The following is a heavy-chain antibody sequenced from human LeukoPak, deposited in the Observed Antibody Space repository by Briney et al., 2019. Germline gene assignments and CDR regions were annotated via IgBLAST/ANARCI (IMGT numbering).Heavy chain of an antibody. D-gene: IGHD1-14*01. V-gene: IGHV3-30*02. CDR1: GFTFSSYG. Sequence: PGGSLRLSCAASGFTFSSYGMHWVRQAPGKGLEWVAFIRHDGSNKYYADSVKGRFTISRDNSKNTLYLQMNSLRAEDTAVYYCAKELGFLGNQGVDYWGQGTLVTVSS. CDR3: AKELGFLGNQGVDY. CDR2: IRHDGSNK. J-gene: IGHJ4*02.